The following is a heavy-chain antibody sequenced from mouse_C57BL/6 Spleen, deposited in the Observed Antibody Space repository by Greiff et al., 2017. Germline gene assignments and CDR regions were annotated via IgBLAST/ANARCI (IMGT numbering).Heavy chain of an antibody. Sequence: VQLQQSGAELVKPGASVKLSCTASGFNIKDYYMHWVKQRTEQGLEWIGRIDPEDGDTKYAPKFQGKATITVDTSSNPAYLQLRSLTSADTAVSYYARSGLLYDLYYFDYWGQGTTLTVSS. V-gene: IGHV14-2*01. D-gene: IGHD2-12*01. CDR3: ARSGLLYDLYYFDY. J-gene: IGHJ2*01. CDR1: GFNIKDYY. CDR2: IDPEDGDT.